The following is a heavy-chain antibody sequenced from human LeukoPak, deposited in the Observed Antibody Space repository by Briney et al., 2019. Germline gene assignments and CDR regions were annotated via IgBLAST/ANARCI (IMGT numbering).Heavy chain of an antibody. CDR2: ISYDGSNK. Sequence: AGGSLRLSCAASGFTFRNYAMHWVRQAPGKGLEWVADISYDGSNKYYTDTVKGRVTISRDNSKNPVDLQMNSLRAEDAAVYYCAREYYDSSGSKRSAFDIWGQGTMVTVSS. CDR3: AREYYDSSGSKRSAFDI. CDR1: GFTFRNYA. J-gene: IGHJ3*02. D-gene: IGHD3-22*01. V-gene: IGHV3-30-3*01.